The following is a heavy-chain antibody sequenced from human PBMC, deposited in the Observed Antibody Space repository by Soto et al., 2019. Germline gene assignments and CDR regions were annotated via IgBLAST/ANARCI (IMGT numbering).Heavy chain of an antibody. CDR1: GFTFSSYG. D-gene: IGHD5-18*01. Sequence: QVQLVESGGGVVQPGRSLRLSCAASGFTFSSYGMHWVRQAPGKGLEWVAVISYDGSNKYYADSVKGRFTISRDNSNNTLYLQMNSLRAEDTAVYYCAKDGTDTAMVTIDYYYMDVWGKGTTVTVSS. CDR2: ISYDGSNK. J-gene: IGHJ6*03. CDR3: AKDGTDTAMVTIDYYYMDV. V-gene: IGHV3-30*18.